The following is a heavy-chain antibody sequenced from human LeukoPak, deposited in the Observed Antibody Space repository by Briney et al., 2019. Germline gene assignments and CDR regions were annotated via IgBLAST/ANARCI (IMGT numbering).Heavy chain of an antibody. CDR3: AGRDYGDYFFDS. V-gene: IGHV3-21*01. J-gene: IGHJ4*02. CDR2: ISSSSDYI. Sequence: PGGSLRLSYAASGFTFTTFNMNWVRQSPGKGLEGVSCISSSSDYIYYADSVQGRFTISRDNSRNSLYLQMNSLRAEDTAVYYCAGRDYGDYFFDSWGQGTLVTVSS. D-gene: IGHD4-17*01. CDR1: GFTFTTFN.